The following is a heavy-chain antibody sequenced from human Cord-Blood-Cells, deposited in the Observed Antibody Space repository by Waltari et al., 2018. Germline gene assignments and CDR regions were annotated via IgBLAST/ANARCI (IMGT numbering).Heavy chain of an antibody. Sequence: QVQLVQSGAEVKKPGSSVKVSCKASGGTFSSYATSWVRQPPGQGLEWMGGIIPIFGTANYAQKFQGRVTITADESTSTAYMELSSLRSEDTAVYYCARDTAAPGLDAFDIWGQGTMVTVSS. CDR2: IIPIFGTA. J-gene: IGHJ3*02. V-gene: IGHV1-69*12. D-gene: IGHD6-6*01. CDR1: GGTFSSYA. CDR3: ARDTAAPGLDAFDI.